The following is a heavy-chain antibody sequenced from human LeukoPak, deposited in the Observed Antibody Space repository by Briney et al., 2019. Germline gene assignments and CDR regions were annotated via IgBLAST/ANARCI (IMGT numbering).Heavy chain of an antibody. J-gene: IGHJ6*03. D-gene: IGHD3-10*01. CDR2: INSDGSST. CDR3: ARGPRYYYGSGDYMDV. Sequence: GGSLRLSCAASGLTFSTYAMTWVRQAPGKGLVWVSRINSDGSSTSYADSVKGRFTISRDNAKNTLYLQMNSLRAEDTAVYYCARGPRYYYGSGDYMDVWGKGTTVTISS. V-gene: IGHV3-74*01. CDR1: GLTFSTYA.